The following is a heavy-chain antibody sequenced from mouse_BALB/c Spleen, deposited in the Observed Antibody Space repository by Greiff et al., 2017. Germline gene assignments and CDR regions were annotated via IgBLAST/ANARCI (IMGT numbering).Heavy chain of an antibody. J-gene: IGHJ3*01. Sequence: EVQLQQSGPELVKPGASVKMSCKASGYTFTSYVMHWVKQKPGQGLEWIGYINPYNDGTKYNEKFKGKATLTSDKSSSTAYMELSSLTSEDSAVYYCARSPSTMITTGGFAYWGQGTLVTVSA. V-gene: IGHV1-14*01. CDR1: GYTFTSYV. CDR3: ARSPSTMITTGGFAY. CDR2: INPYNDGT. D-gene: IGHD2-4*01.